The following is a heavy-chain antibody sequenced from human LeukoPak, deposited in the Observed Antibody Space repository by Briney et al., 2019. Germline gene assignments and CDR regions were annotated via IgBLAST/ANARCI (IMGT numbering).Heavy chain of an antibody. Sequence: SQTLSLTCTVSGGSISSGDYYWSWIRQPPGKGLEWIGEINHSGSTNYNPSLKSRVTISVDTSKNQFSLKLSSVTAADTAVYYCARGAGIYDYVWGSYRYPTIYYFDYWGQGTLVTVSS. J-gene: IGHJ4*02. CDR2: INHSGST. V-gene: IGHV4-30-4*01. D-gene: IGHD3-16*02. CDR3: ARGAGIYDYVWGSYRYPTIYYFDY. CDR1: GGSISSGDYY.